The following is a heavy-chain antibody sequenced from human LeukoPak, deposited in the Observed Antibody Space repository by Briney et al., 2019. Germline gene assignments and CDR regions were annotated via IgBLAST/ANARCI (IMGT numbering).Heavy chain of an antibody. D-gene: IGHD3-22*01. CDR2: LSASGGGT. Sequence: GGSLRLSCAVSGITLSNYGMAWVRQAPGKGLEWVSSLSASGGGTSYADSVRGRFTISRDNAKTTLYLKMNGLRAEDTAVYFCAKRGVVIRVILVGFHKEAYYFDSWGQGVLVTVSS. V-gene: IGHV3-23*01. J-gene: IGHJ4*02. CDR1: GITLSNYG. CDR3: AKRGVVIRVILVGFHKEAYYFDS.